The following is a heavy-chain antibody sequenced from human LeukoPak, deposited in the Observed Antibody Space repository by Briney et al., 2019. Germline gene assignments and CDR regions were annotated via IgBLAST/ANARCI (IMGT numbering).Heavy chain of an antibody. V-gene: IGHV3-23*01. Sequence: GGTLRLSCAASGFTFSSYGMSWVRQAPGKGLEWVSAISGSGGSTYYADSVKGRFTISRDNSKNTLYLQMNSLRAEDTAVYYCANLIYDSSGYGAYWGQGTLVTVSS. CDR3: ANLIYDSSGYGAY. J-gene: IGHJ4*02. CDR2: ISGSGGST. D-gene: IGHD3-22*01. CDR1: GFTFSSYG.